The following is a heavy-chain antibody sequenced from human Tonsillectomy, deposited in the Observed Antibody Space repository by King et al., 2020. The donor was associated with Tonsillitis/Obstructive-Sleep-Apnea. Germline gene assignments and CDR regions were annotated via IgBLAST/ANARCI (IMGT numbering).Heavy chain of an antibody. CDR3: ARGIPAAGSNWFDP. V-gene: IGHV4-4*02. CDR1: GASISTSYW. Sequence: VQLQESGPGLVKPSGTLSLTCAVSGASISTSYWWSWVRQPPGKGLEWIGEIYHSGSTNYNSSLKSRVTISVHKSKNQFSLRLTSVTAAVTAVYYCARGIPAAGSNWFDPWGQGTLVTVSS. D-gene: IGHD6-13*01. CDR2: IYHSGST. J-gene: IGHJ5*02.